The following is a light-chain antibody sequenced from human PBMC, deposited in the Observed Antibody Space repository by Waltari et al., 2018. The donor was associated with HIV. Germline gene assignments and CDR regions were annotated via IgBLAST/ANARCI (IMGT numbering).Light chain of an antibody. CDR1: SGHSSYA. J-gene: IGLJ2*01. CDR3: QTLGTGIRV. Sequence: QLVLTQSPSASASLGASVKLTCPLSSGHSSYAIAWHQQQPEKGPWYLMKLNSDGSHSKGDGIPELFSGSCAGSERYLTISSLQSEDEADYYCQTLGTGIRVFGGGTKLTVL. CDR2: LNSDGSH. V-gene: IGLV4-69*01.